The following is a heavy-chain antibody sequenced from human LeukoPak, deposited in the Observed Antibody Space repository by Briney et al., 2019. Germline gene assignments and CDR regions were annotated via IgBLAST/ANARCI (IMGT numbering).Heavy chain of an antibody. J-gene: IGHJ4*02. CDR1: GYSFTNYW. D-gene: IGHD4-17*01. V-gene: IGHV5-51*01. CDR3: AGARHGDYRWDH. Sequence: GESLQISCQDSGYSFTNYWIGWVRQMPGKGLEWMGIIHSADSNTKYSPSFQGQVTISADKSISTAYLQWSGLKASDTAMYYCAGARHGDYRWDHWGQGTLVTVSS. CDR2: IHSADSNT.